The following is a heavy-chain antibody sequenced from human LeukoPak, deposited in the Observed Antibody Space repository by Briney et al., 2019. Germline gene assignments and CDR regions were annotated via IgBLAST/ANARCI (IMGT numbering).Heavy chain of an antibody. CDR2: IYTSGST. V-gene: IGHV4-4*07. CDR3: ARDRTVVVITGYYYGMDV. Sequence: SETLSLTCTVSGGSISSYYWSWIRQPAGKGLEWIGRIYTSGSTNYNPSLKSRVTMSVDTSKNQFSLKLSSVTAADTAVYYCARDRTVVVITGYYYGMDVWGQGTTVTVSS. J-gene: IGHJ6*02. CDR1: GGSISSYY. D-gene: IGHD3-22*01.